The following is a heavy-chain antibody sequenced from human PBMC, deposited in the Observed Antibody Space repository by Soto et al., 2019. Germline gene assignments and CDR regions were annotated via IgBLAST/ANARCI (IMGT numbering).Heavy chain of an antibody. V-gene: IGHV3-23*01. D-gene: IGHD3-3*01. J-gene: IGHJ4*02. CDR3: ARGDSYYDFGIEC. Sequence: PGGSLRLSCAVSGFTFSNYAMSWVRQAPGKGLEWVTSISGSGARTYYADSVKGRITTSRDNSKNTLFLQVSSLRDEDTAVYYCARGDSYYDFGIECWGQGTVVTVS. CDR1: GFTFSNYA. CDR2: ISGSGART.